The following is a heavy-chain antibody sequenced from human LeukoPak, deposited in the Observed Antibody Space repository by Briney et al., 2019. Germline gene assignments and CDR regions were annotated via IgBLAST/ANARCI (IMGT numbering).Heavy chain of an antibody. CDR1: GFTFDDYG. CDR3: ARYRLPTTESTSSIVTAAMDYCYYMDV. J-gene: IGHJ6*03. V-gene: IGHV3-20*01. Sequence: GGSLRLSCAASGFTFDDYGMSWVRQAPGKGLEWVSGINWNGGSTGYADSVKGRFTISRDNAKNSLYLQMNSLRAEDTALYHCARYRLPTTESTSSIVTAAMDYCYYMDVWGKGTTVTVSS. CDR2: INWNGGST. D-gene: IGHD2-2*01.